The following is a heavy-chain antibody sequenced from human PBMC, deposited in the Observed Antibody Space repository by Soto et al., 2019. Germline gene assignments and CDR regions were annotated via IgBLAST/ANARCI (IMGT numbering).Heavy chain of an antibody. CDR2: ISASGAST. V-gene: IGHV3-23*01. Sequence: EGQLLESGGGLVQPGGSLRVSCAASGFTFSNFAMNWVRQAPGKGLEWVSGISASGASTTYADSVKGRFTISRDNSKNTLYLQMNSLRAEDTGVYYCAKESSASRVSYYYAMDVWGQGTTVNVSS. CDR1: GFTFSNFA. D-gene: IGHD3-10*01. J-gene: IGHJ6*02. CDR3: AKESSASRVSYYYAMDV.